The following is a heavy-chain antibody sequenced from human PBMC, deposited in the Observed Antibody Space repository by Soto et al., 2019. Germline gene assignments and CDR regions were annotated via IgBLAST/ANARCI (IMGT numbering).Heavy chain of an antibody. Sequence: EASVKVSCKASGYTFTSYAMHWVRQAPGQRLEWMGWINAGNGNTKYSQKFQGRVTITRDTSASTAYMELSSLRSEDTAVYYCARGGFLVSGNFDYWGKGTLVTVSS. D-gene: IGHD3-3*01. CDR2: INAGNGNT. CDR3: ARGGFLVSGNFDY. J-gene: IGHJ4*02. V-gene: IGHV1-3*01. CDR1: GYTFTSYA.